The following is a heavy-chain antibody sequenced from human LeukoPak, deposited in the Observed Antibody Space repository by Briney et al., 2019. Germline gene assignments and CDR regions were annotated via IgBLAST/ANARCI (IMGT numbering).Heavy chain of an antibody. CDR1: GFTFRSHA. J-gene: IGHJ4*02. V-gene: IGHV3-23*01. D-gene: IGHD2-15*01. Sequence: GGSLRLSCVGSGFTFRSHAMSWVRQAPEKGLEFVSGIYENGGTTYYADSVKGRFSISRDNSKNTLYLQMDSLRGEDTAVYYCAKDFRIAYPAHFASWARGALVTVSS. CDR2: IYENGGTT. CDR3: AKDFRIAYPAHFAS.